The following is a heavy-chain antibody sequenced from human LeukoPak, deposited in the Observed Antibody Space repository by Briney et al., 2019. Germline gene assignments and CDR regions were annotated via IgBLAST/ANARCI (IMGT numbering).Heavy chain of an antibody. Sequence: GGSLRLSCAASGFTFSSYAMHWVRQAQGKGLEWVAVISYDGSNKYYAYSGKGRFTISRDNSKNTLYLQMNSLRAEDTAVYYCARDLNWGDSSLWGQGTLVTVSS. V-gene: IGHV3-30-3*01. J-gene: IGHJ4*02. CDR1: GFTFSSYA. CDR2: ISYDGSNK. CDR3: ARDLNWGDSSL. D-gene: IGHD7-27*01.